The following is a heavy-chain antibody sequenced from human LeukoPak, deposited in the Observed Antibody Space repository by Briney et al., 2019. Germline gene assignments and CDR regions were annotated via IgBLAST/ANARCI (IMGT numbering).Heavy chain of an antibody. Sequence: SETLSLTCTVSGGSISSYYWSWIRQPPGKGLEWIGYIYYSGSTNYNPSLKSRVTISVDTSKNQFSLKLSSVTAADTAVYYCARGLPTSDAFDIWGQGTMVTVSS. D-gene: IGHD1-1*01. J-gene: IGHJ3*02. CDR1: GGSISSYY. CDR2: IYYSGST. V-gene: IGHV4-59*01. CDR3: ARGLPTSDAFDI.